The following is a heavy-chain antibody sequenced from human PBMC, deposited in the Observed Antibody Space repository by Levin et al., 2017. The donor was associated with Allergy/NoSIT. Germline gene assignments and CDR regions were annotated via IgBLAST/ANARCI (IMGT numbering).Heavy chain of an antibody. CDR1: GFTFSSYG. J-gene: IGHJ5*02. Sequence: PGGSLRLSCAASGFTFSSYGMHWVRQAPGKGLEWVAVISYDGSNKYYADSVKGRFTISRDNSKNTLYLQMNSLRAEDTAVYYCASDYYDSSGINWFDPWGQGTLVTVSS. CDR3: ASDYYDSSGINWFDP. CDR2: ISYDGSNK. D-gene: IGHD3-22*01. V-gene: IGHV3-30*03.